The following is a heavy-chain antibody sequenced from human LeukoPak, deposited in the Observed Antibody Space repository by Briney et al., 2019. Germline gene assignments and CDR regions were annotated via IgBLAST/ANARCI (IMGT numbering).Heavy chain of an antibody. CDR2: IRQDGGEK. CDR1: GFTFTDYW. CDR3: ARDGTAAGLYFDL. Sequence: GGSLRLSCAVSGFTFTDYWMNWVRQAPGKGLEWVASIRQDGGEKSYVDSVKGRFTTSRDNTKSSLYLRINSLRAEDTAVYYCARDGTAAGLYFDLWGQGTLVTVSS. J-gene: IGHJ4*01. V-gene: IGHV3-7*01. D-gene: IGHD6-13*01.